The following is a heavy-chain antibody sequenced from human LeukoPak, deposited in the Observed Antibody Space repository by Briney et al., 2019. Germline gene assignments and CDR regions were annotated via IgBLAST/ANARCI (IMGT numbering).Heavy chain of an antibody. D-gene: IGHD3-22*01. V-gene: IGHV4-59*01. CDR1: GGSISSYY. J-gene: IGHJ6*02. CDR2: IYYSGST. CDR3: ARATYYYDSSGYDAYYYYGMDV. Sequence: PSETLSLTCTVSGGSISSYYWSWIRQPPGKGLEWIGYIYYSGSTNYNPSLKSRVTISVDTSKNQFSLKLSSVTAADTAVYYCARATYYYDSSGYDAYYYYGMDVWGQGTTVTVSS.